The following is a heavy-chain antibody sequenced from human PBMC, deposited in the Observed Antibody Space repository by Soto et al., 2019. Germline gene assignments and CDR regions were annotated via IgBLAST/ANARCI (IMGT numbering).Heavy chain of an antibody. D-gene: IGHD3-3*01. CDR3: AKYPPDYDFWSGYHSRFDY. Sequence: GGSLRLSCEASGFTFSTYAMNWVRQAPGKGLEWVSTITGSGGATYYADSVKGRFCISRDNSKNTLYLQMNSLRAEDAAVYYCAKYPPDYDFWSGYHSRFDYWGQGALVTVSS. CDR1: GFTFSTYA. CDR2: ITGSGGAT. J-gene: IGHJ4*02. V-gene: IGHV3-23*01.